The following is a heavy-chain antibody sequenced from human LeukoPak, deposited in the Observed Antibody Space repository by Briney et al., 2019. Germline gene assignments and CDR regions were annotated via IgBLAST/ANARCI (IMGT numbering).Heavy chain of an antibody. CDR2: ISAYNGNT. CDR3: ARVYSSSWYGWFDP. V-gene: IGHV1-18*01. J-gene: IGHJ5*02. Sequence: ASVKVSCKASGYTFTSYGISWVRQAPGQGLEWMGWISAYNGNTNYAQKLQGRVTMTTDTPTSTAYMELRSLRSDDTAVYYCARVYSSSWYGWFDPWGQGTLVTVSS. D-gene: IGHD6-13*01. CDR1: GYTFTSYG.